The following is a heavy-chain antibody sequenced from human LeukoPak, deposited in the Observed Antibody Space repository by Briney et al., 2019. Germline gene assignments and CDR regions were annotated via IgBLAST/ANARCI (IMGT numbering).Heavy chain of an antibody. CDR1: GGSFSGYY. J-gene: IGHJ4*02. V-gene: IGHV4-34*01. Sequence: PSETLSLTRAVYGGSFSGYYWSWIRQPPRKGLEWVGEINHSGSTNYYPSLKSRVTISVDTSKNQFSLKLSSVTAADTAVYYCARGAPYYYESSGYERLGFDYWGQGSLVTVSS. CDR2: INHSGST. D-gene: IGHD3-22*01. CDR3: ARGAPYYYESSGYERLGFDY.